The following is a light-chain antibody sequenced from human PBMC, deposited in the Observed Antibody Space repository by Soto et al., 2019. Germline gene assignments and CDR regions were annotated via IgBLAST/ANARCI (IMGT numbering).Light chain of an antibody. CDR3: QQANSFPIT. CDR1: QTISSW. J-gene: IGKJ5*01. V-gene: IGKV1-12*01. CDR2: KAS. Sequence: DIQMTQSPSSLSASVGDRFTITCRASQTISSWLAWYQQKPGKAPKLLIYKASTLKSGVPSRFSGSGSGTDFTLTLSSLQPEDFATYYCQQANSFPITFGQGTRLEIK.